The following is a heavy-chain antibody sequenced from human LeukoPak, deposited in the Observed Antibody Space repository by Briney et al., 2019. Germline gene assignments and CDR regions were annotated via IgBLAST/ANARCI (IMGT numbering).Heavy chain of an antibody. Sequence: SETLSLTCTVSGGSISSYYWSWLRQPAGKGLEWIGRIYTSDSTNYNPSLKSRVTMSVDTSKNQFSLKLNSVTAADTAVYYCARETNSSSWRALDYWGQGTLVTVSS. CDR2: IYTSDST. V-gene: IGHV4-4*07. D-gene: IGHD6-13*01. CDR1: GGSISSYY. J-gene: IGHJ4*02. CDR3: ARETNSSSWRALDY.